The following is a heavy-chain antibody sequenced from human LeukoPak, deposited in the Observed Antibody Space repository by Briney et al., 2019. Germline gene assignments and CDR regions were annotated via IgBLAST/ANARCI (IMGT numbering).Heavy chain of an antibody. CDR2: ISSTSGFI. CDR1: GFTFSSYT. D-gene: IGHD1-14*01. J-gene: IGHJ4*02. CDR3: ARSEPVAAIDY. Sequence: GGSLRLSCAASGFTFSSYTMHWVRQAPREGLEWVSSISSTSGFIYYADSVKGRFTISRDNAKNSLYLQMDSLRAEDTAVYYCARSEPVAAIDYWGQGTLVTVSS. V-gene: IGHV3-21*01.